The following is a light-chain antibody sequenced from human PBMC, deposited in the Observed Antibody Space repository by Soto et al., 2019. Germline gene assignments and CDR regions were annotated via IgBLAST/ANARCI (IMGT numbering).Light chain of an antibody. Sequence: QSVLTQPASVSGSPGQSITISCTGTSSDVGTYNFVSWYQQHPGKAPKLMIYEVSSRPPGVSNRFSGSKSGNTASLTISGLQAEDEADYYCSSYSSTSTPGVFGGGTKLTVL. CDR1: SSDVGTYNF. CDR3: SSYSSTSTPGV. CDR2: EVS. J-gene: IGLJ3*02. V-gene: IGLV2-14*01.